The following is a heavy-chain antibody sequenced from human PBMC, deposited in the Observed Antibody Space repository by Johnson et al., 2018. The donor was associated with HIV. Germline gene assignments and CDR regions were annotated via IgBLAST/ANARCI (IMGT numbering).Heavy chain of an antibody. D-gene: IGHD1-26*01. CDR3: ARGGASGAFDI. Sequence: QVQLVESGGGVVQPGRSLRLSCAASGFTFSNYGMHWVRQAPGKGLEWVAVIWYDGSNKYYADSVKGRFTISRDNSKNTLYLQIGSLRAEDMAVYYCARGGASGAFDIWGQGTMVTVSS. CDR2: IWYDGSNK. CDR1: GFTFSNYG. J-gene: IGHJ3*02. V-gene: IGHV3-33*01.